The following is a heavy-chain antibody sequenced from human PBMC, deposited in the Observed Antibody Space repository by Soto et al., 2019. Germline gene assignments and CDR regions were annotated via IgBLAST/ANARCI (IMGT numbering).Heavy chain of an antibody. V-gene: IGHV4-31*03. D-gene: IGHD3-9*01. J-gene: IGHJ5*02. CDR1: GSSISSGGYY. Sequence: SETLSLTCTASGSSISSGGYYWSWIRQHPGKGLEWIGYIYYSGSTYYNPSLKSRVTISVDTSKNQFSLKLSSVTAADTAVYYCARTWEDYDFLTGYYNGRLLFDLWGQGSLVTGSS. CDR2: IYYSGST. CDR3: ARTWEDYDFLTGYYNGRLLFDL.